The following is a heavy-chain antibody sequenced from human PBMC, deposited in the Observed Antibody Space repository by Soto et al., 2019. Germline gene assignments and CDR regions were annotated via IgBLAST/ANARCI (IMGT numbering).Heavy chain of an antibody. Sequence: EVQLVESGGGLVQPGRSLRLSCAASGFTFDDYAMHWVRQAPGKGLEWVSGISWNSGSIGYADSVKGRFTISRDNAKNSLYLQMNSLRAEDTALYYCAKAPWEGEVFYFDYWGQGTLVTVSS. CDR3: AKAPWEGEVFYFDY. CDR1: GFTFDDYA. CDR2: ISWNSGSI. D-gene: IGHD1-26*01. J-gene: IGHJ4*02. V-gene: IGHV3-9*01.